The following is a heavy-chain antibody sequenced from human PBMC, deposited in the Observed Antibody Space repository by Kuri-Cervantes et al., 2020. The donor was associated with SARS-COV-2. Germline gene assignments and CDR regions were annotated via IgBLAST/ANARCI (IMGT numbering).Heavy chain of an antibody. CDR3: ARLGYCNSSSCNRGDYYYYYMDV. D-gene: IGHD2-2*03. CDR1: RFMFSCDR. CDR2: IRQDGSQK. V-gene: IGHV3-7*01. J-gene: IGHJ6*03. Sequence: GESLKISCAASRFMFSCDRMNWVRQAPGKGLEWVANIRQDGSQKLYVDSVKGRFTISRDNANNKMYLQMNSLRAEDTAVYYRARLGYCNSSSCNRGDYYYYYMDVWGNGSTVTVSS.